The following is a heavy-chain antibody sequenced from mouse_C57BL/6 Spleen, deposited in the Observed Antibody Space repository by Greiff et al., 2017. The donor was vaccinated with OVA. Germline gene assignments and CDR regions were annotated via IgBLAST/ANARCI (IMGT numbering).Heavy chain of an antibody. CDR3: ARLMDYGSSYWYFDV. V-gene: IGHV5-17*01. CDR1: GFTFSDYG. D-gene: IGHD1-1*01. CDR2: ISSGSSTI. Sequence: DVKLVESGGGLVKPGGSLKLSCAASGFTFSDYGMHWVRQAPEKGLEWVAYISSGSSTIYYADTVKGRFTISRDNAKNTLFLQMTSLRSEDTAMYYCARLMDYGSSYWYFDVWGTGTTVTVSS. J-gene: IGHJ1*03.